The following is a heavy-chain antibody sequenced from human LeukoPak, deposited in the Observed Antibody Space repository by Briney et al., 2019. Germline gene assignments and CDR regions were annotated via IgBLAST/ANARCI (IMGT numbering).Heavy chain of an antibody. D-gene: IGHD3-3*01. Sequence: GGSLRLSCAASGFTFSSYAMHWVRQAPGKGLEWVAVISYDGSNKYYADSVKGRFTISRDNSKNTLYLQMNSLRAEDTAVYYCARDAYYDFWSGYYVGTNYYYMDVWGKGTTVTVSS. CDR1: GFTFSSYA. V-gene: IGHV3-30*04. CDR2: ISYDGSNK. J-gene: IGHJ6*03. CDR3: ARDAYYDFWSGYYVGTNYYYMDV.